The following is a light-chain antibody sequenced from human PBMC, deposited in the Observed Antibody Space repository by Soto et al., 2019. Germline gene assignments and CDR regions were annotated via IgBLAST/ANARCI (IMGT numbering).Light chain of an antibody. J-gene: IGKJ1*01. CDR1: QSVSSNY. V-gene: IGKV3-20*01. Sequence: ESVLTQSPGTLSLSPGERATLSCRASQSVSSNYLAWYQQKPGQAPRLLIYGASTRPTGIPDRCSGSGSGTDFTLTISRLEPVDSTVYCCQQYGSSPTWTFGQGTKVEIK. CDR3: QQYGSSPTWT. CDR2: GAS.